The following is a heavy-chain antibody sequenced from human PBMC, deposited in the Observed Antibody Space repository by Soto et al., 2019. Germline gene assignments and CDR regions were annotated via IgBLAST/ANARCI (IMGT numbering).Heavy chain of an antibody. Sequence: PGGSLRLSCAASGFTFSSYSMNWVRQAPGKGLEWVSSISSSSSYIYYADSVKGRFTISRDNAKNSLYLQMNSLRAEDTAVYYCARDLENYDFWSGYYTNYYYYGMDVWGQGTTVTVSS. CDR3: ARDLENYDFWSGYYTNYYYYGMDV. CDR2: ISSSSSYI. J-gene: IGHJ6*02. V-gene: IGHV3-21*01. D-gene: IGHD3-3*01. CDR1: GFTFSSYS.